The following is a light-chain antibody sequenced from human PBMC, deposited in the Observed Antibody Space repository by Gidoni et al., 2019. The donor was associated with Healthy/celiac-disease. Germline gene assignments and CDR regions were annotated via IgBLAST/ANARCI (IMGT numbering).Light chain of an antibody. Sequence: EIVMTQSPATRSVSPGERATLSCRASQSVSSNLAWYQQKPGQAPRLLIYGASTRATGIPARFSGSGSGTEFTLTISSLQSEDFAVYYCQQYNNWPPITLGPGTKVDIK. CDR2: GAS. CDR1: QSVSSN. CDR3: QQYNNWPPIT. V-gene: IGKV3-15*01. J-gene: IGKJ3*01.